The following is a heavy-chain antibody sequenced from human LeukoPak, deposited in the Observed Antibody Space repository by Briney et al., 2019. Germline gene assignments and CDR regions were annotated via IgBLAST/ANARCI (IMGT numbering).Heavy chain of an antibody. CDR1: GFTFSNAW. CDR2: INYSGST. J-gene: IGHJ4*02. V-gene: IGHV4-34*01. D-gene: IGHD5/OR15-5a*01. Sequence: GSLRLSCAASGFTFSNAWMSWVRQAPGKGLEWIGEINYSGSTNYNPSLESRVTISIDTSKNQFSLKLNSVTAADTAVYYCAREGLRTLTYWGQGTLVIVSS. CDR3: AREGLRTLTY.